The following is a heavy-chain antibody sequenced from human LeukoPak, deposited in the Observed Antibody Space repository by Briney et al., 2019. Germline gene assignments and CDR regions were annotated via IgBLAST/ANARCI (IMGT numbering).Heavy chain of an antibody. D-gene: IGHD1-26*01. CDR3: AKSMSGTYYYYYYMDV. Sequence: PAGGSLRLSCAASGFTFSSYAMSWVRQVPGKGLEWVSTISGSGGSTYYADSVKGRFTISRDNSKNTLYLQMNSLRAEDTAVYYCAKSMSGTYYYYYYMDVWGKGTTVTVSS. V-gene: IGHV3-23*01. CDR2: ISGSGGST. J-gene: IGHJ6*03. CDR1: GFTFSSYA.